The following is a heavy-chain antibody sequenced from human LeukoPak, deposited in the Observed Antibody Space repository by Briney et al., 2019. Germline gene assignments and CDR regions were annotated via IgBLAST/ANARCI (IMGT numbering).Heavy chain of an antibody. CDR3: ASALWLGELGFDP. Sequence: SETLSLTCTVSGGSISSYYWSWIRQPPGKGLEWIGYIYYSGSTNYNPSLKSRVTISVDTSKNQFSLKLSSVTAADTAVYYCASALWLGELGFDPWGQGTLVTVSS. CDR2: IYYSGST. D-gene: IGHD3-10*01. V-gene: IGHV4-59*08. J-gene: IGHJ5*02. CDR1: GGSISSYY.